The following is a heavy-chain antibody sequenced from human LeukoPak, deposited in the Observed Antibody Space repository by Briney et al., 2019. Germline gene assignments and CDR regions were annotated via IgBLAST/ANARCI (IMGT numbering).Heavy chain of an antibody. CDR2: INGGGDAT. CDR3: ARDSGYTGLDV. V-gene: IGHV3-23*01. Sequence: RTGGSLRLSCAGSRFKFNNYAMSWVRQAPGKGLEWVSAINGGGDATKYADSVKGRFTISRDNSKNTLSLQMNSLRAEDTAVYYCARDSGYTGLDVWGQGTTVTVSS. CDR1: RFKFNNYA. J-gene: IGHJ6*02. D-gene: IGHD5-24*01.